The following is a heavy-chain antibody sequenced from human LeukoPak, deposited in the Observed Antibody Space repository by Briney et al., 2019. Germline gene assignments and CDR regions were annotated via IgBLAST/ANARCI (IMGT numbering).Heavy chain of an antibody. Sequence: NPSQTLSLTCTVSGGSISSGDYYWSWIRQPPGKGLEWIGYIYYSGSTYYNPSLKSRVTISVDTSKNQFSLKLSSVTAADTAVYYCAGLTMTDAFDIWGQGTMVTVSS. V-gene: IGHV4-30-4*01. CDR2: IYYSGST. CDR1: GGSISSGDYY. J-gene: IGHJ3*02. D-gene: IGHD3-22*01. CDR3: AGLTMTDAFDI.